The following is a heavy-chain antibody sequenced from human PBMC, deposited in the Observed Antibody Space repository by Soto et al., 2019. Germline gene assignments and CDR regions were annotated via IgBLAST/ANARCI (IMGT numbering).Heavy chain of an antibody. D-gene: IGHD4-17*01. CDR2: IYTSGST. V-gene: IGHV4-4*07. J-gene: IGHJ3*02. CDR3: ARAGTTVTTIWRAFDI. Sequence: SETLSLTCPVSGCSISSYYWSWIRQPAGKGLEWIGRIYTSGSTNYNPSLKSRVTMSVDTSKNQFSLKLSSVTAADTAVYYCARAGTTVTTIWRAFDIWGQGTMVTVSS. CDR1: GCSISSYY.